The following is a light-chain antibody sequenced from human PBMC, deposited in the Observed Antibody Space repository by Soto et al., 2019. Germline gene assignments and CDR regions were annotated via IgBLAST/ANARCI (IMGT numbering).Light chain of an antibody. CDR2: ATD. CDR3: ASWDESQSGFGL. Sequence: QSVLTQPPSAAGTPGQRVIISCSGSTSNIGANHVNWYQQFPGTAPKLLIFATDRRPSGVPARFSGSKSGTSASLAFSGLQSADEADYYCASWDESQSGFGLFGGGTKLTVL. CDR1: TSNIGANH. J-gene: IGLJ3*02. V-gene: IGLV1-44*01.